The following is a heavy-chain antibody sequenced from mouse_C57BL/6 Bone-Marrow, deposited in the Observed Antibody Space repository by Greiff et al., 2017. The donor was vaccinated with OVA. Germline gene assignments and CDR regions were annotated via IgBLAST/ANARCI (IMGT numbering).Heavy chain of an antibody. J-gene: IGHJ3*01. D-gene: IGHD2-3*01. CDR3: ARRGDGYYGWFAY. V-gene: IGHV1-82*01. Sequence: VQLQQSGPELVKPGASVKISCKASGYAFSSSWLNWVKQRPGKGLEWIGRIYPGDGDTNYNGKFKGKATLTADKSSSTAYMQLSSLTYEDSAVYCCARRGDGYYGWFAYWGQGTLVTVSA. CDR1: GYAFSSSW. CDR2: IYPGDGDT.